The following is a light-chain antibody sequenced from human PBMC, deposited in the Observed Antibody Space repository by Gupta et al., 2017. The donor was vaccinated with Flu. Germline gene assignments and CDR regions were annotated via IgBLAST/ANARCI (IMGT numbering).Light chain of an antibody. J-gene: IGLJ1*01. Sequence: GQTARITCSGDALPNQYVYWFQQKPGQAPSLLIYKDIERPSGIPERFSASGSGKTVTWTIRGVQAEDEADYYCQSADSTSTYDVFGGGTKVTVL. V-gene: IGLV3-25*03. CDR1: ALPNQY. CDR3: QSADSTSTYDV. CDR2: KDI.